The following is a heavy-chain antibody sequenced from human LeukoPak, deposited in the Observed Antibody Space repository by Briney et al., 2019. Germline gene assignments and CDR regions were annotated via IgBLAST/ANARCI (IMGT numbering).Heavy chain of an antibody. D-gene: IGHD2-21*02. J-gene: IGHJ4*02. Sequence: ASVKVSCKASGYTFTGYYMHWVRQAPGQGLEWMGWINPNSGGTNYAQKFQGRVTMTRDTSISTAYIELSSLSSDDAAVYYCAIDVTGAAPYDIWGQGTLVTVSS. CDR1: GYTFTGYY. V-gene: IGHV1-2*02. CDR3: AIDVTGAAPYDI. CDR2: INPNSGGT.